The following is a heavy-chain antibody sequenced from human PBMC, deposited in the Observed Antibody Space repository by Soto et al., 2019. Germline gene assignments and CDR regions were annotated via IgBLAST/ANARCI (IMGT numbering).Heavy chain of an antibody. D-gene: IGHD6-6*01. CDR3: ARKSSSSSWFDP. CDR2: ISGYNGNT. J-gene: IGHJ5*02. Sequence: GASVKVSCKASGYTFSNYGISWVRRAPGQGLEWMGWISGYNGNTNYAQNFQGRVTMTADPSTRTAYMDLRSLISDDTAVYFCARKSSSSSWFDPWGQGTLVTVSS. V-gene: IGHV1-18*01. CDR1: GYTFSNYG.